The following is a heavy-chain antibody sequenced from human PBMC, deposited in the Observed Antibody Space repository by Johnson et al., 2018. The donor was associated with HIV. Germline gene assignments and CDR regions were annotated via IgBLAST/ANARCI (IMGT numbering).Heavy chain of an antibody. D-gene: IGHD3-16*01. CDR1: GFTFSSYA. Sequence: QVQLVESGGGVVQPGRSLRLSCAASGFTFSSYAMHWVRQAPAKGLEWVAVISYDGSDKYYADSVKGRFTISRDSSKNTLYLQMNSLRAEDTAVYYCARDPRLGELKIDRRGYAFDIWGQGTMVTVSS. J-gene: IGHJ3*02. CDR3: ARDPRLGELKIDRRGYAFDI. V-gene: IGHV3-30*04. CDR2: ISYDGSDK.